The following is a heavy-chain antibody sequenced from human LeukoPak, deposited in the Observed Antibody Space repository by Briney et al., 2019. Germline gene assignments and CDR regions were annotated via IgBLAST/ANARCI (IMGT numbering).Heavy chain of an antibody. CDR2: INWNGGST. Sequence: PGGSLRLSCAASGFTFDDYGMSWVRQAPGKGLEWVSGINWNGGSTYYADSVKGRFTISRDNSKNTLYLQMNSLRAEDTAVYYCAKDRAGYIHYWGQGTLVTVSS. V-gene: IGHV3-20*04. CDR1: GFTFDDYG. CDR3: AKDRAGYIHY. D-gene: IGHD6-13*01. J-gene: IGHJ4*02.